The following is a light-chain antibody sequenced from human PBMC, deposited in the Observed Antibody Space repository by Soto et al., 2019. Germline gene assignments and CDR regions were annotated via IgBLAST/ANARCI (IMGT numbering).Light chain of an antibody. CDR3: VSFAGGTYV. J-gene: IGLJ1*01. CDR2: DVN. V-gene: IGLV2-8*01. CDR1: SSDVGAYIF. Sequence: QSALAQPPSASGSPGQSVTISCTGTSSDVGAYIFVSWYQQHPGKAPKLMVYDVNRRPPGVPDRFFSSKSGNTASLTVSGLQAEDEADYYCVSFAGGTYVFGNGTKVTVL.